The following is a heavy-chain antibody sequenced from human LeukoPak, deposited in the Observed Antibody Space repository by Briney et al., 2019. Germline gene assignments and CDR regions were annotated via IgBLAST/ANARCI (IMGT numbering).Heavy chain of an antibody. D-gene: IGHD5-12*01. CDR1: GGSISSGDYY. CDR3: ARLTGLRPTSASYGMDV. CDR2: ICYSGST. J-gene: IGHJ6*02. V-gene: IGHV4-30-4*01. Sequence: SQTLSLTCTVSGGSISSGDYYWSWIRQPPGKGLKWIGYICYSGSTYYNPSLKSRVTISVDTSKNQFSLKLSSVTAADTAVYYCARLTGLRPTSASYGMDVWGQGTTVTVSS.